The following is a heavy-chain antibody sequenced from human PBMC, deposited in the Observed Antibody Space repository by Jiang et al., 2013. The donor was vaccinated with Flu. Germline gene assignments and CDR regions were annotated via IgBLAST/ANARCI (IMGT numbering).Heavy chain of an antibody. CDR2: IYHSGST. Sequence: GPGLVKPSGTLSLTCAVSGGSISSSNWWSRVRQPPGKGLEWIGEIYHSGSTNYNPSLKSRVTISVDKSKNQFSLKLSSVTAADTAVYYCARSPSVPYYYMDVWGKGTTVTVSS. J-gene: IGHJ6*03. D-gene: IGHD2-2*01. CDR3: ARSPSVPYYYMDV. CDR1: GGSISSSNW. V-gene: IGHV4-4*02.